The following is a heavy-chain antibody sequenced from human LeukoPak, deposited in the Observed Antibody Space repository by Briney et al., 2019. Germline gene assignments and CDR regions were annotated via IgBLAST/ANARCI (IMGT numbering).Heavy chain of an antibody. CDR1: GFTFSNYD. Sequence: PGGSLRLSCAASGFTFSNYDMTWVRQAPGKGLEWVSAITGGGSSTYYADSVKGRFTISRDNSKNTLYLQMNSLRAEDTAVYYCAKSRGSGTFYRYFDYWGQGSLVTVSS. J-gene: IGHJ4*02. CDR3: AKSRGSGTFYRYFDY. CDR2: ITGGGSST. V-gene: IGHV3-23*01. D-gene: IGHD3-10*01.